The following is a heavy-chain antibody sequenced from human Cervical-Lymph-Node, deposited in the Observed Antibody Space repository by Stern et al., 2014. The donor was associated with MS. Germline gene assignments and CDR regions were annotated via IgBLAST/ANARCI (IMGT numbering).Heavy chain of an antibody. Sequence: QVQLQESGPGLVKPSETLSLTCAVSGASFTSDYWSWIRQPPGRGLEWIGYVSSGGSATYNPSLEGRGSISLDTSTNPFSLTLISVTASDTAFYYCARGTDHGRNVDWSFSFDPWGQGTLVAVSS. V-gene: IGHV4-59*08. CDR2: VSSGGSA. J-gene: IGHJ5*02. D-gene: IGHD3-9*01. CDR3: ARGTDHGRNVDWSFSFDP. CDR1: GASFTSDY.